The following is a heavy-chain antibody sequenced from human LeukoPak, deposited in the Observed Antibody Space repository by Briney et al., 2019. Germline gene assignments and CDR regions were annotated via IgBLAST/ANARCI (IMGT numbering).Heavy chain of an antibody. CDR1: GGSISSGGYS. J-gene: IGHJ4*02. CDR2: IYHSGST. D-gene: IGHD2-2*02. V-gene: IGHV4-30-2*01. Sequence: SETLSLTCAVSGGSISSGGYSWSWIRQPPGKGLEWIGYIYHSGSTYYNPSLKSRVTISVDTSKNQFSLKLSSVTAADTAVYYCARAGYTPDYWGQGTLVTVSS. CDR3: ARAGYTPDY.